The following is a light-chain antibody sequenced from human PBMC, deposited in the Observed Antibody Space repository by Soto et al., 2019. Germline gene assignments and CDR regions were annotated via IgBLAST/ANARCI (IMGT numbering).Light chain of an antibody. Sequence: EIVLTQSAGTLSLSPGERVTLSCRASQSVSNNYLAWYQKKPGQAPRLLIYGASTRASDIPERFSGSGSGTDFTLTISRLEPEDFAVYYCQQYGSSPPYTFGQGTKLQIK. V-gene: IGKV3-20*01. J-gene: IGKJ2*01. CDR3: QQYGSSPPYT. CDR2: GAS. CDR1: QSVSNNY.